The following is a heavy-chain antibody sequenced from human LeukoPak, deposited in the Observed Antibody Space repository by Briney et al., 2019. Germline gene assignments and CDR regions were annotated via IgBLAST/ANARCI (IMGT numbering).Heavy chain of an antibody. V-gene: IGHV3-23*01. Sequence: GGSLRLSCAASGFTFSSYAMSWVRQAPGKGLEWVSAISGSGGSTYYADSVKGRFTISRDNSKNTLYLQMNSLRAGDTAVYYCAKDPDYGDYPAGFYFDYWGQGTLVTVSS. J-gene: IGHJ4*02. CDR1: GFTFSSYA. CDR2: ISGSGGST. CDR3: AKDPDYGDYPAGFYFDY. D-gene: IGHD4-17*01.